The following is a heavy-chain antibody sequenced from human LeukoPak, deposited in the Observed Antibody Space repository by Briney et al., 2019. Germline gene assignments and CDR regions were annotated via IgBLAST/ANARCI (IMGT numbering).Heavy chain of an antibody. CDR2: ISYDGSNK. D-gene: IGHD4-17*01. CDR3: ARGMDGDYGDYDYYYYYYGMDV. V-gene: IGHV3-30-3*01. J-gene: IGHJ6*02. Sequence: PGRSLRLSCAASGFTFSSYAMHWVRQAPGKGLEWVAVISYDGSNKYYADSVKGRLTISRDNSKNTLYLQMNSLRAEDTAVYYCARGMDGDYGDYDYYYYYYGMDVWGQGTTVTVSS. CDR1: GFTFSSYA.